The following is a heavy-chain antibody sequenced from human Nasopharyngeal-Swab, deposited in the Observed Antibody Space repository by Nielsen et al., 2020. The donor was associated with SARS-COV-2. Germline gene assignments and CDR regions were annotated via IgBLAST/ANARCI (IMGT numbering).Heavy chain of an antibody. CDR2: INPSGGST. V-gene: IGHV1-46*01. CDR1: GYTFTSYY. Sequence: ASVKVSCKASGYTFTSYYIHWVRQAPGQGLEWMGIINPSGGSTSYAQKFQGRVTMTRDTSTSTVYMELSSLRSEDTAVYYCARGTQSAFYDYVWGSNPLGGDYWGQGTLVTVSS. CDR3: ARGTQSAFYDYVWGSNPLGGDY. J-gene: IGHJ4*02. D-gene: IGHD3-16*01.